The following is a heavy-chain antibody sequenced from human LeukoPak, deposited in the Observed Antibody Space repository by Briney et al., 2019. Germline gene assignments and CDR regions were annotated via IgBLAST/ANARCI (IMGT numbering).Heavy chain of an antibody. CDR1: GFTFNTYA. J-gene: IGHJ4*02. D-gene: IGHD2-15*01. CDR2: ISASDPGT. CDR3: AKAPAASCIGSNCYHFDW. V-gene: IGHV3-23*01. Sequence: GGSLRLSCAASGFTFNTYAMSWVRQAPGKRLEWVSAISASDPGTYYADSVKGRFTISRDNSKNMQFLQMNSLRAADTDAYYCAKAPAASCIGSNCYHFDWWGQGTLVTVSS.